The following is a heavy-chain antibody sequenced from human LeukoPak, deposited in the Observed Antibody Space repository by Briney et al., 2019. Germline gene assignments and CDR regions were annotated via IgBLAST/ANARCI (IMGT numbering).Heavy chain of an antibody. CDR3: AIDLGILWKLAYS. J-gene: IGHJ4*02. CDR2: ISYDGLNK. V-gene: IGHV3-30-3*01. Sequence: GGSLRLSCAASGFTFNDHPMHWVRLAPHKGLEWVAVISYDGLNKYYSHSAKDRFTVSRDNVNNILYLQMNRLRTEDTAVYYCAIDLGILWKLAYSWGQGTLVTVSS. D-gene: IGHD1-1*01. CDR1: GFTFNDHP.